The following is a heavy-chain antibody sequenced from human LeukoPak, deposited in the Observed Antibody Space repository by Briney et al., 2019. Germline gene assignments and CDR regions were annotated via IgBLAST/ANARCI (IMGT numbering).Heavy chain of an antibody. CDR1: GGSFSGYY. Sequence: PSETLSLTCAVSGGSFSGYYWSWIRQPPGKGLEWIGEINHSGSTNYNTSLKSRVTIPVDTSKNQFSLKLSSVTAADTAVYYCARGYCSGGSCYSGFDYWGQGTLVTVSS. CDR2: INHSGST. D-gene: IGHD2-15*01. J-gene: IGHJ4*02. V-gene: IGHV4-34*01. CDR3: ARGYCSGGSCYSGFDY.